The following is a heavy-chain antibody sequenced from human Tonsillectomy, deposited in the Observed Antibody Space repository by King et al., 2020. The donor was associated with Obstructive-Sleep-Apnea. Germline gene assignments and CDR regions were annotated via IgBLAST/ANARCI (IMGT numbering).Heavy chain of an antibody. CDR1: GFTFSSYA. V-gene: IGHV3-23*04. J-gene: IGHJ4*02. D-gene: IGHD2-15*01. CDR3: AKNRGYCSGGSCYCDY. Sequence: VQLVESGGGLVQPGGSLRLSCAASGFTFSSYAMSWVRQAPGKGLECVSAISGSGGSTYYADSVKGRFTISRDNSKNTLYLQMNSLRAEDTAVYYCAKNRGYCSGGSCYCDYWGQGTLVTVSS. CDR2: ISGSGGST.